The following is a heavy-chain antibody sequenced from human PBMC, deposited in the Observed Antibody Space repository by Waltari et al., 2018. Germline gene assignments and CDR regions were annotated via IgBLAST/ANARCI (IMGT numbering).Heavy chain of an antibody. CDR1: GFTFSSYS. V-gene: IGHV3-48*01. CDR2: ISSSSTI. D-gene: IGHD3-3*01. J-gene: IGHJ6*02. CDR3: ARVEYYDFWSGYYRGFYYYGMDV. Sequence: EVQLVESGGGLVQPGGSLRLSCAASGFTFSSYSMNWVRQAPGKGLEWVSYISSSSTIYYADSVKGRFTISRDNAKNSLYLQMNSLRAEDTAVYYCARVEYYDFWSGYYRGFYYYGMDVWGQGTTVTVSS.